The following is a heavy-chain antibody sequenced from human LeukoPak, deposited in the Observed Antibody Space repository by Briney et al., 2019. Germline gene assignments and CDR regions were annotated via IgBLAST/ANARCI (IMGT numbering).Heavy chain of an antibody. CDR1: GLTFSNSW. J-gene: IGHJ5*02. CDR2: INNEGTTI. Sequence: GGSLRLSCEASGLTFSNSWMHWVRQAPGKGLVWVSRINNEGTTISYADSVKGRFTISRDNAKNTLYLQMNSLRAEDTAVYYCARVRGYSFGLVSWGQGTLVTVSS. CDR3: ARVRGYSFGLVS. V-gene: IGHV3-74*01. D-gene: IGHD5-18*01.